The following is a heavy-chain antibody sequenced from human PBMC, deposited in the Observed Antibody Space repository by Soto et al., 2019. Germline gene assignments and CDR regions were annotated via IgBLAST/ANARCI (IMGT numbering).Heavy chain of an antibody. J-gene: IGHJ3*02. CDR1: GFTCCSYW. D-gene: IGHD3-9*01. V-gene: IGHV3-7*01. CDR3: ASSSYDILTVDI. CDR2: IKQDGSEK. Sequence: GGSLRLSCAASGFTCCSYWMSWVRQAPGKGLEWVANIKQDGSEKYYVDSVKGRFTISRDNAKNSLYLQMNSLRAEDTAVYYCASSSYDILTVDIWGQGTMVTVSS.